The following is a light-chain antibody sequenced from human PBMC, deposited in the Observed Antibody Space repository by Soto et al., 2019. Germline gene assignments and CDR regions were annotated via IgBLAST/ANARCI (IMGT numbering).Light chain of an antibody. Sequence: DIPLTQSPSAVSASVGDRVSITRRASQGISNWLAWSQQKPGRAPKLLIYAASSSQSGVSSRFSGCRSGTDFNLTTSSLQRDDVSTYNSYHGNSFTFTFRSGAKVDIK. CDR2: AAS. J-gene: IGKJ3*01. CDR3: YHGNSFTFT. CDR1: QGISNW. V-gene: IGKV1D-12*01.